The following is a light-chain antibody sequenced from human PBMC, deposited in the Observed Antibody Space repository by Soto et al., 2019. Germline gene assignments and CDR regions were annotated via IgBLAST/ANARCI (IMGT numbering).Light chain of an antibody. CDR3: CSYAGSIYV. Sequence: QSALTQPPSASGSPGQSVTISCTGTSSDVGGYNYVSWYQQHPGTAPKLMIYEVTKRPSGVPDRFSCSKSGNTASLTVAGLQAEDEADYYCCSYAGSIYVFGTGTKLTVL. V-gene: IGLV2-8*01. CDR2: EVT. J-gene: IGLJ1*01. CDR1: SSDVGGYNY.